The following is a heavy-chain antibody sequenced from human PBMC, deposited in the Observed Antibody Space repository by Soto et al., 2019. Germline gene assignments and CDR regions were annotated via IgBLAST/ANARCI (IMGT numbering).Heavy chain of an antibody. D-gene: IGHD3-22*01. CDR2: ISSISIYI. CDR1: GFTFSSYS. V-gene: IGHV3-21*01. J-gene: IGHJ6*02. CDR3: ARDAMIPGYYYYYGMDV. Sequence: GSLRLSCAASGFTFSSYSMNWVRQAPGKGLEWVSSISSISIYIYYADSVKGRFTISRDNAKNSLYLQMNSLRAEDTAVYYCARDAMIPGYYYYYGMDVWGQGTTVTVSS.